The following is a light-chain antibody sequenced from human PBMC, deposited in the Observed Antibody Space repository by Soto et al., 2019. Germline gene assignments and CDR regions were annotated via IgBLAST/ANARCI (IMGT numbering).Light chain of an antibody. CDR1: QSISTY. J-gene: IGKJ1*01. CDR3: QQNFSTPPT. V-gene: IGKV1-39*01. Sequence: DIQMTQSPSSLSASVGDRVTITCRASQSISTYLNWYQQKAGLAPKLLSYAASSLQSGVPSRFSGSGSGTDFTLTISSLQPEDFATYYCQQNFSTPPTFGQGTKVDIK. CDR2: AAS.